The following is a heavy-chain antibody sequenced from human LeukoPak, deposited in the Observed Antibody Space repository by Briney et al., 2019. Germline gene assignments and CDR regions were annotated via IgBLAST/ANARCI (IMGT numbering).Heavy chain of an antibody. J-gene: IGHJ5*02. V-gene: IGHV3-30*04. Sequence: PGRSLRLSCAASGFTFSSYAMHWVRQAPGKGLEWVAVISYDGSNKYYADSVKGRFTISRDNSKNTLYLQMNSLRAEDTAVYYCAKDPTNWFDPWGQGTLVTVSS. CDR3: AKDPTNWFDP. CDR2: ISYDGSNK. CDR1: GFTFSSYA.